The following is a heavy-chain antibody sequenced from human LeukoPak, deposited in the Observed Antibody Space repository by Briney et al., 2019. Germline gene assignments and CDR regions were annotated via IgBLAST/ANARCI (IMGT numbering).Heavy chain of an antibody. CDR3: ARHGYYDSSGYSPLDY. D-gene: IGHD3-22*01. V-gene: IGHV5-51*01. J-gene: IGHJ4*02. Sequence: GESLKISCKGSGYRFTSYWIGWVRQMPGKGLGWMGIIYPGDSDTRYSPSFQGQVTISADKSTSTAYLQWSSLKASDTAMYYCARHGYYDSSGYSPLDYWGQGTLVTVSS. CDR2: IYPGDSDT. CDR1: GYRFTSYW.